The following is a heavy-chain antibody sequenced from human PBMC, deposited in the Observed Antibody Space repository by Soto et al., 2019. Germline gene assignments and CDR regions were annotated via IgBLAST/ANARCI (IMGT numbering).Heavy chain of an antibody. J-gene: IGHJ4*02. V-gene: IGHV4-39*01. CDR1: GGSISSSSYY. D-gene: IGHD1-26*01. CDR3: ARLTGHSGSYLYY. CDR2: IYYSGST. Sequence: QLQLQESGPGLVKPSETLSLTCTVSGGSISSSSYYWGWIRQPPGKGLEWIGSIYYSGSTYYNPSLKSRDTISVDTSKNQFSLMLSSVTAADTAVYYCARLTGHSGSYLYYWCQGTLVTVSS.